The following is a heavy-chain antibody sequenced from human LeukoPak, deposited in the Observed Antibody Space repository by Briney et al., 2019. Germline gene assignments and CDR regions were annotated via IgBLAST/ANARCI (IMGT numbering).Heavy chain of an antibody. CDR1: GFTFSSYS. CDR2: ISSSSSYI. V-gene: IGHV3-21*01. CDR3: ARGSRLKYRYSSSFYYYYMDV. J-gene: IGHJ6*03. Sequence: GGSLRLSCAASGFTFSSYSMNWVRQAPGKGLEWVSSISSSSSYIYYADSVKGRFTISRDNAKNSLYLQMNSLRAEDTAVYYCARGSRLKYRYSSSFYYYYMDVWGKGTRSPSP. D-gene: IGHD6-6*01.